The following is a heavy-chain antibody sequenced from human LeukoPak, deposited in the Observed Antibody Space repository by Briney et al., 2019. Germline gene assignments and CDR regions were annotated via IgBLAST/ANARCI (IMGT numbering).Heavy chain of an antibody. CDR3: AREGHDFWSDYSGY. Sequence: VTVSRKASGYTFTGYYMHWVRLAPGQGSEWMGGVYLNSAGTDYAQKSLGRVTMTRDTSISTTYMELSRLRSDDTAVYYCAREGHDFWSDYSGYWGQGTLVTVSS. V-gene: IGHV1-2*02. J-gene: IGHJ4*02. CDR2: VYLNSAGT. CDR1: GYTFTGYY. D-gene: IGHD3-3*01.